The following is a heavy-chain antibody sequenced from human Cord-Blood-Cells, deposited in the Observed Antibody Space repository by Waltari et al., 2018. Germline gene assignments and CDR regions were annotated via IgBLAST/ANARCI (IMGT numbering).Heavy chain of an antibody. J-gene: IGHJ5*02. Sequence: QVQLQESGPGLVKPSETLSLPCTVSGGSIRTYSWTWIWPPPGKGLEWIGYIYYSGSTNYNPSLKSRVTISVDTSKNQFSLKLSSVTAADTAVYYCARNAYYDILTGNWFDPWGQGTLVTVSS. V-gene: IGHV4-59*01. CDR1: GGSIRTYS. CDR2: IYYSGST. D-gene: IGHD3-9*01. CDR3: ARNAYYDILTGNWFDP.